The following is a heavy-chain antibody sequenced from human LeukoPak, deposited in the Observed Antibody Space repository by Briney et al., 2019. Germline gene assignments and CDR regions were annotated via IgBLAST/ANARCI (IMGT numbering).Heavy chain of an antibody. CDR1: GGSISSGGYY. V-gene: IGHV4-31*03. CDR2: IYYSGST. Sequence: SETLSLTCTVSGGSISSGGYYWSWIRQHPGKGLEWIGYIYYSGSTNYNPSLKSRVTISVDTSKNQFSLKLSSVTAADTAVYYCARVVVVVVPAAIKLYYYGMDVWGQGTTVTVSS. CDR3: ARVVVVVVPAAIKLYYYGMDV. J-gene: IGHJ6*02. D-gene: IGHD2-2*01.